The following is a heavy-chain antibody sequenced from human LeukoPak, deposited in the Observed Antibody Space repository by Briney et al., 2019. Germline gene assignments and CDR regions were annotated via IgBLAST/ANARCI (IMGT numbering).Heavy chain of an antibody. J-gene: IGHJ4*02. CDR1: GFTFSSYA. V-gene: IGHV3-33*06. CDR2: IWYDGSNQ. CDR3: AKDGSLDY. D-gene: IGHD6-19*01. Sequence: GGSLRLSCAASGFTFSSYAMHWVRQAPGKGLEWTAAIWYDGSNQYYPDSVKGRFTISRDNSKNTLYLQMNSLRAEDTAVYYCAKDGSLDYWGQGTLVTVSS.